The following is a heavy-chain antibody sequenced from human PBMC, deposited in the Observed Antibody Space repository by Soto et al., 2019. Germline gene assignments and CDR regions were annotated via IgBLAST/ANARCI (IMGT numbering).Heavy chain of an antibody. J-gene: IGHJ4*02. CDR3: AKGGRQWLVTSDFNY. V-gene: IGHV3-30*18. CDR2: ISHDGSKT. D-gene: IGHD6-19*01. Sequence: GGSLRLSCAASGFTFNSYGIHWVRQAPGKGLEWVAVISHDGSKTNYADSVKGRVTISRDNSKDTVYLQMNSLRAEDTAVYYCAKGGRQWLVTSDFNYWGQGALVTVSS. CDR1: GFTFNSYG.